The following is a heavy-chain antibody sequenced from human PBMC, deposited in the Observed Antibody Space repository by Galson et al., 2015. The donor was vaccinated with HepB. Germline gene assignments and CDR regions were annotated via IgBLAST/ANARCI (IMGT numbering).Heavy chain of an antibody. CDR3: TTDVESAWLFDF. V-gene: IGHV1-24*01. D-gene: IGHD5-12*01. J-gene: IGHJ4*02. Sequence: SVKVSCKVSGYLLAELPLHWVRQRPGRGLEWMGGFDPEEGKRIFAQKFQGRVTLTEDTSTDTAYMELSRLRSEDTAFYYCTTDVESAWLFDFWGQGTLVTVAS. CDR2: FDPEEGKR. CDR1: GYLLAELP.